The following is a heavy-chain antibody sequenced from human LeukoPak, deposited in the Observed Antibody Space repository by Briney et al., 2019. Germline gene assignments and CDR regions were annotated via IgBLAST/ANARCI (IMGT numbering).Heavy chain of an antibody. CDR3: ARLYPARRPDCSSTSCSRIHFDY. CDR2: IYPGDSDT. V-gene: IGHV5-51*01. D-gene: IGHD2-2*01. CDR1: GYSFTSYW. J-gene: IGHJ4*02. Sequence: GESLKISCKGSGYSFTSYWIGWVRQMPGKGLEWMGIIYPGDSDTRYSPSFQGQVTISADKSISTAYLQWSSLKAPDTAMYYCARLYPARRPDCSSTSCSRIHFDYWGQGTLVTVSS.